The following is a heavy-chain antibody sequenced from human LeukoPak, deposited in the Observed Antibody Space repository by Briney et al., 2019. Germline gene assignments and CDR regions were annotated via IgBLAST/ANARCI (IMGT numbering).Heavy chain of an antibody. CDR1: GGSISSGGHY. Sequence: PSQTLSLTCTVSGGSISSGGHYWSWIRQPPGKGLEWIGFIYHSGSTYYNPSLMSRVTISLDRSKNQFSLNLNSVTAADTAVYYCARDGGKFYSDYWGQGTLVTVSS. CDR3: ARDGGKFYSDY. D-gene: IGHD3-16*01. CDR2: IYHSGST. J-gene: IGHJ4*02. V-gene: IGHV4-30-2*01.